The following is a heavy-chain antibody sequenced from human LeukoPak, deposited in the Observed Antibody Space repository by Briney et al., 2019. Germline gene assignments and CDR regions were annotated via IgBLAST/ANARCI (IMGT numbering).Heavy chain of an antibody. CDR2: IYYSGST. V-gene: IGHV4-39*07. Sequence: GSLRLSCAASGFTFSSYSMNWVRQPPGKGLEWIGSIYYSGSTYYNPSLKSRVTISVDTSKNQFSLKLSSVTAADTAVYYCARDPLPDYWGQGTLVTVSS. CDR3: ARDPLPDY. CDR1: GFTFSSYS. J-gene: IGHJ4*02.